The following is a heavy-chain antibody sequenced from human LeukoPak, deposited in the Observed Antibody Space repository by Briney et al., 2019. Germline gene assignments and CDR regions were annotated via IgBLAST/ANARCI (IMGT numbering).Heavy chain of an antibody. V-gene: IGHV3-33*01. CDR2: IWYDGSNK. CDR3: ARDPSLLWSGKYGNWFDP. J-gene: IGHJ5*02. Sequence: QPGGSLRLSCAASGFTFSSYGMHWVRQAPGKGLEWVAVIWYDGSNKYYADSVKGRFTISRDNSKNTLYLQMNSLRAEDTAVYYCARDPSLLWSGKYGNWFDPWGQGTLVTVSS. CDR1: GFTFSSYG. D-gene: IGHD3-3*01.